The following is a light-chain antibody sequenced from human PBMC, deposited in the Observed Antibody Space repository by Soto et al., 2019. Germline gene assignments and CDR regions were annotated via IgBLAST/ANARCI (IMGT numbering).Light chain of an antibody. CDR2: EAS. V-gene: IGKV1-33*01. CDR3: QQYHILPFT. CDR1: QDISKY. J-gene: IGKJ3*01. Sequence: DIQMTQSPSSLSASVGDRITITCQASQDISKYLICYQQKPGKAPKFLIYEASNLERGVPSRFGESGSGTDVTFTIYSLQTEDLATDYCQQYHILPFTFGPGTKWDI.